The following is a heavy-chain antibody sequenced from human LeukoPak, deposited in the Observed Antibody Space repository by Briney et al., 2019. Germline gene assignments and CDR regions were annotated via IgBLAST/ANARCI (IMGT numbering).Heavy chain of an antibody. CDR1: GYSFTSHW. CDR2: IYPGDSDT. CDR3: ARAGIAVAGTSRGAFDI. V-gene: IGHV5-51*01. D-gene: IGHD6-19*01. Sequence: GESLKISCKGSGYSFTSHWIGWVRQMPGKGLEWMGIIYPGDSDTRYSPSFLGQVTISADKSISTAYLQWSSLKASDTAMYYCARAGIAVAGTSRGAFDIWGQGTMVTVSS. J-gene: IGHJ3*02.